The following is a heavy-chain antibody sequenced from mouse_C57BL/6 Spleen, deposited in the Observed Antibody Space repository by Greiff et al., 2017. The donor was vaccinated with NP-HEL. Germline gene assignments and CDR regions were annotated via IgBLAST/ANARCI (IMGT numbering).Heavy chain of an antibody. J-gene: IGHJ4*01. CDR3: ARRVYSKDARDY. V-gene: IGHV1-81*01. CDR2: IYPRSGNN. CDR1: GYTFTSYG. Sequence: VQLVESGAELARPGASVKLSCKASGYTFTSYGISWVKQRTGQGLEWIGEIYPRSGNNYYNEKFKGKATLTADKSSSTAYMGLRSLTSEDSAVYFCARRVYSKDARDYWGQGTSVTVSS. D-gene: IGHD2-5*01.